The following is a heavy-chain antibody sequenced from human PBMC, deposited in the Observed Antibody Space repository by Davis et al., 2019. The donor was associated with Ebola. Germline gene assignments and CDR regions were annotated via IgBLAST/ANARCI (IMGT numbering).Heavy chain of an antibody. CDR3: ARTHCSGGSCYLDY. CDR1: GFTFSSYW. CDR2: INSDGSST. Sequence: HTGGSLRLSCAASGFTFSSYWMHWVRQAPGKGLVWVSRINSDGSSTSYADSVKGRFTISRDNAENTLYLQMNSLGAEDTAVYYCARTHCSGGSCYLDYWGQGTLVTVSS. J-gene: IGHJ4*02. D-gene: IGHD2-15*01. V-gene: IGHV3-74*01.